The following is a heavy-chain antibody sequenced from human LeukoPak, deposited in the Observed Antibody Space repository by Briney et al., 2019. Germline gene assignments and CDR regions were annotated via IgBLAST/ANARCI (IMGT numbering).Heavy chain of an antibody. V-gene: IGHV5-51*01. J-gene: IGHJ6*02. CDR2: IYPGDSDT. CDR1: GYSFTSYW. CDR3: AIPTASNYYGMDV. Sequence: GESLKISCKGSGYSFTSYWIGWVRQMPGKGLEWKGIIYPGDSDTRYSPSFQGQVTISADKSISTAYLQWSSLKASDTAMYYCAIPTASNYYGMDVWGQGTTVTVSS. D-gene: IGHD4-17*01.